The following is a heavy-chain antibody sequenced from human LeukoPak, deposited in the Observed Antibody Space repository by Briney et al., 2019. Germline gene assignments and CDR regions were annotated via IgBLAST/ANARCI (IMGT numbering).Heavy chain of an antibody. J-gene: IGHJ6*02. V-gene: IGHV4-39*01. CDR2: IYYSGTT. CDR1: GGSITSSSYY. Sequence: PSETLSLTCTVSGGSITSSSYYWGCIRQPPGKGLEWIGSIYYSGTTYYNPSLTSRVTISIDTSKNQFSLQLSSVTAADTALYYCVRRMSYYYGMDVWGQGTTVTVSS. CDR3: VRRMSYYYGMDV.